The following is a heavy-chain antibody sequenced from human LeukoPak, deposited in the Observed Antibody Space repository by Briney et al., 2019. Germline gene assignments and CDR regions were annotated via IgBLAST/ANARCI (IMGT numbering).Heavy chain of an antibody. CDR2: ISSSSGHI. CDR3: SRVAQMALRYHSDY. D-gene: IGHD5-24*01. V-gene: IGHV3-21*06. Sequence: GGSLRLSCAASGFTFSSYTMNWVRQAPGKGLEWVSSISSSSGHIYYTDSVQGQFTISRDNAKNLLYLQMSSLRAEDTAVYYCSRVAQMALRYHSDYWGQGTLVTASS. CDR1: GFTFSSYT. J-gene: IGHJ4*02.